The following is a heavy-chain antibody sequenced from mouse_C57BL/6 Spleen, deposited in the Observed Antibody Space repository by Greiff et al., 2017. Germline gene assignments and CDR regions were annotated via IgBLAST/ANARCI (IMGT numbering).Heavy chain of an antibody. J-gene: IGHJ1*03. V-gene: IGHV1-19*01. CDR2: INPYNGGT. CDR1: GYTFTDYY. CDR3: ARDYYGNYVYFDV. D-gene: IGHD2-1*01. Sequence: EVQLQQSGPVLVKPGASVKMSCKASGYTFTDYYMNWVKQSHGKSLEWIGVINPYNGGTSYNQKFKGKATLTVDKSSSTAYMELNSLTSEDSAVYYCARDYYGNYVYFDVWGTGTTVTVSS.